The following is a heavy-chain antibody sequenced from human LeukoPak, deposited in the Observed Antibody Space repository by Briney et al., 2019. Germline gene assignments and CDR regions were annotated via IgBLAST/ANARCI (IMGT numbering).Heavy chain of an antibody. CDR1: GGIFSSYT. J-gene: IGHJ4*02. Sequence: ASVKVSCKASGGIFSSYTISWVGQAPGQGLEWMGRIIPLLGIANYAQKFQGRVTIIADKSTSTAYMELSSLRSEDTAVYYCARDDADSAYADGDYWGQGTLVTVSS. D-gene: IGHD5-12*01. CDR2: IIPLLGIA. CDR3: ARDDADSAYADGDY. V-gene: IGHV1-69*04.